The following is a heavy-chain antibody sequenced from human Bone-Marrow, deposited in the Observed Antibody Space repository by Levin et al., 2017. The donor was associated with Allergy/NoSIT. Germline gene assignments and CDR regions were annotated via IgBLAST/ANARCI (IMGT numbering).Heavy chain of an antibody. V-gene: IGHV3-53*01. CDR1: GFIINTNY. CDR2: IYTGGTT. J-gene: IGHJ5*02. D-gene: IGHD4-23*01. CDR3: VRDNVVSGNSGVGH. Sequence: PGGSLRLSCAVSGFIINTNYMSWVRQAPGKGLEWVSVIYTGGTTTYADSVKGRFTISRDNSTNMLYLQMNSLRADDTAVYYCVRDNVVSGNSGVGHWGQGTLVTVSS.